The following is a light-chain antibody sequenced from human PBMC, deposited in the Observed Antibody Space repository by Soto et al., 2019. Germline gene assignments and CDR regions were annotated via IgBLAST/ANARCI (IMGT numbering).Light chain of an antibody. CDR3: QQSDSLPST. V-gene: IGKV1-33*01. CDR1: QDISNY. CDR2: DAS. Sequence: DIQMTQSPSSLSASVGDRVTITCRASQDISNYLNWYQQRPGKAPKLLIYDASNLERGVPSRFSGSRSVTHSTFGITSVQPEDVATYYCQQSDSLPSTFGQGTRLEI. J-gene: IGKJ5*01.